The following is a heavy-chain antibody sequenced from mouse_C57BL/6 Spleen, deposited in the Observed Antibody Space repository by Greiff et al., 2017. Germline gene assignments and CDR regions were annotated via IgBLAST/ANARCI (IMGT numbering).Heavy chain of an antibody. V-gene: IGHV1-9*01. CDR2: ILPGSGST. CDR1: GYTFTGYW. Sequence: QVQLQQSGAELMKPGASVKLSCKATGYTFTGYWIEWVKQRPGHGLEWIGEILPGSGSTNYNEKFKGKATFTAATSSNTASMQLSSLTTEDSAIYCSARSRCGNYYVAMDDWGKGTSVTVSS. D-gene: IGHD2-1*01. CDR3: ARSRCGNYYVAMDD. J-gene: IGHJ4*01.